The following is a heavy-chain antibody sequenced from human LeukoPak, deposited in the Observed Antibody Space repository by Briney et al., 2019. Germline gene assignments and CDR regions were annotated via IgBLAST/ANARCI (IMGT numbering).Heavy chain of an antibody. V-gene: IGHV3-23*01. D-gene: IGHD3-10*01. CDR1: GFSFSTYA. Sequence: GGSLTLSCVASGFSFSTYAMSWVRQAPGKGLEWVSGISGSGVDTHYADSVKGRFRISRDNSQNTLYLQLSSLRAEDTAVYYCASGTYRLGDYWGLGTLVTVSS. CDR2: ISGSGVDT. CDR3: ASGTYRLGDY. J-gene: IGHJ4*02.